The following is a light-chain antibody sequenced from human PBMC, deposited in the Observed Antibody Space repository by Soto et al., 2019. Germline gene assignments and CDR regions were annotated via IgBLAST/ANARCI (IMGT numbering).Light chain of an antibody. V-gene: IGLV4-69*01. CDR3: QTWGTGRV. Sequence: QLVLTQSPSASASLGASVKLTCTLSSGHSSYAIAWHQQQPEKGPRYLMKLNSDGSHSKGDGIPDRFSGSSSGAERYLTISSLQSEDEADYYCQTWGTGRVFGGGTKRTVL. J-gene: IGLJ2*01. CDR2: LNSDGSH. CDR1: SGHSSYA.